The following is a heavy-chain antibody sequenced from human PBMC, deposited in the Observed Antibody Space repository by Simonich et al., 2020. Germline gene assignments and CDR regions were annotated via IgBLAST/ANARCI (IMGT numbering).Heavy chain of an antibody. D-gene: IGHD3-3*01. J-gene: IGHJ4*02. CDR2: IYYSGST. CDR3: ASRGWSGYYDY. CDR1: GGSISSSY. Sequence: QVQLQESGPGLVKPSETLSLTCTVSGGSISSSYWSWIRQPPGKGLEWIGYIYYSGSTNYNPPLKSRVTRSVDTSKNQFALKLSSVTAADTAVYYCASRGWSGYYDYWGQGTLVTVSS. V-gene: IGHV4-59*08.